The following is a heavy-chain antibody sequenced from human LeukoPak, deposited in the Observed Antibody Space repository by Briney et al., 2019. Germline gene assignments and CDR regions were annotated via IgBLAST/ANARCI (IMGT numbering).Heavy chain of an antibody. CDR1: GGTFSSYA. Sequence: SVKVSCKASGGTFSSYAISWVRQAPGQGLEWMGGIIPIFGTANYAQKFQGRVTITTDESTSTAYMELSSLRSEDTAVYYCARNDISRYCSSTSCYPYYYYYMDVWGKGTTVTVSS. CDR2: IIPIFGTA. D-gene: IGHD2-2*01. V-gene: IGHV1-69*05. J-gene: IGHJ6*03. CDR3: ARNDISRYCSSTSCYPYYYYYMDV.